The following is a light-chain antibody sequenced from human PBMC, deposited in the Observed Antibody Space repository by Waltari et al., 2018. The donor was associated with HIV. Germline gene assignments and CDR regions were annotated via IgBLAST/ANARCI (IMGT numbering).Light chain of an antibody. J-gene: IGKJ4*01. CDR3: QQSRDWMLN. Sequence: EIVMTHSPAPLSVSPGERATLSSRASQSVGTTLACYQQKPGQAPRLLIYGASTGVTGLPARCRGSVSGTAFTLTTSSVQSEDFAVYYCQQSRDWMLNFGGGTKVEMK. V-gene: IGKV3-15*01. CDR1: QSVGTT. CDR2: GAS.